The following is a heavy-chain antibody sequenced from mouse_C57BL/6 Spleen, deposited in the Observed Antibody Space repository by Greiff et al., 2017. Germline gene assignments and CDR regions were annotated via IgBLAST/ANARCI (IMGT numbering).Heavy chain of an antibody. CDR3: AREGDSNYVNFDV. D-gene: IGHD2-5*01. CDR1: GYSITSGYD. CDR2: ISYSGST. V-gene: IGHV3-1*01. J-gene: IGHJ1*03. Sequence: EVQLVESGPGMVKPSQSLSLTCTVTGYSITSGYDWHWIRHFPGNKLEWRGYISYSGSTNYNPSLKSRISITHDTSENQFFMKFNSVTTEDTATYYGAREGDSNYVNFDVWGTGTTVTVSS.